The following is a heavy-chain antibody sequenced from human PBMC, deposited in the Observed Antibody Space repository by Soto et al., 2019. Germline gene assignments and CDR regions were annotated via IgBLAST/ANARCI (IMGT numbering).Heavy chain of an antibody. D-gene: IGHD4-17*01. J-gene: IGHJ5*02. CDR2: INAGNGNT. V-gene: IGHV1-3*01. Sequence: ASVKVSCKASGYTFTSYAMHWVRQAPGQRLEWMGWINAGNGNTKYSQKFQGRVTITRDTSASTAYMELSSLRSEDTAVYYCARDISGGLRENWFDPWGQGTLVTVSS. CDR3: ARDISGGLRENWFDP. CDR1: GYTFTSYA.